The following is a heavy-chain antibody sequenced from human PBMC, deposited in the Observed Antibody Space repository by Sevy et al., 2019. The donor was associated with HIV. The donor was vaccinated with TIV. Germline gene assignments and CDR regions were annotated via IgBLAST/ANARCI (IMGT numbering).Heavy chain of an antibody. CDR3: AQDDLGSIDY. V-gene: IGHV3-30-3*01. CDR2: LSYDDSDE. D-gene: IGHD3-10*01. J-gene: IGHJ4*02. Sequence: GGSLRLSCAASGFIFSTSPMHWVRQAPGKGLECVAILSYDDSDENYADSVKGRFTISRDNSKNTRYLQINSLRTEDEDVYYCAQDDLGSIDYWGQGTLVTVSS. CDR1: GFIFSTSP.